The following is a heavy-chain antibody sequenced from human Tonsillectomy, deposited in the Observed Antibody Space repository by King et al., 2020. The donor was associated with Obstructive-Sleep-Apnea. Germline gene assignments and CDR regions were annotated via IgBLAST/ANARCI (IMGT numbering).Heavy chain of an antibody. Sequence: VQLVESGGGLVKPGGSLRLSCAASGFTFSSYSMNWVRQAPGKGLEWVSSISSSSSYIYYADSVKGRFTISRDNAKNSLYLQMNSLRAEDTAVYYCARAASWLYASSGYYFDYWGQGTLVTVSS. CDR2: ISSSSSYI. J-gene: IGHJ4*02. CDR1: GFTFSSYS. V-gene: IGHV3-21*01. CDR3: ARAASWLYASSGYYFDY. D-gene: IGHD3-22*01.